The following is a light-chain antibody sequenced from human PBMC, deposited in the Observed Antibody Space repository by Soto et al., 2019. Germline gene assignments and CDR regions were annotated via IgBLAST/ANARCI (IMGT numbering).Light chain of an antibody. J-gene: IGLJ2*01. CDR1: SSVIGGYNY. V-gene: IGLV2-14*01. Sequence: QSALTQPASVSGSPGQSITISSTGSSSVIGGYNYVSWYQHYPGKAPKLMIYDVSNRPSGVSNRFSGSKSGNTASLTISGLQAEDDADYYCSSYTSSSTLFGGGTKVTVL. CDR3: SSYTSSSTL. CDR2: DVS.